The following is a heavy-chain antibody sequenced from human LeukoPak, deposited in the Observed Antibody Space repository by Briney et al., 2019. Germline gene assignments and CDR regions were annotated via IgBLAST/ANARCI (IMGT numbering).Heavy chain of an antibody. CDR1: GFSLSTSGMR. CDR3: ARSVRGQNDY. D-gene: IGHD3-10*01. J-gene: IGHJ4*02. CDR2: IDRDDDK. V-gene: IGHV2-70*04. Sequence: SGPALVKPTQTLTLTCTFSGFSLSTSGMRVSWIRQPPGKALEWLARIDRDDDKFYSTSLKTRLTISKDTSKNQVVLTMTNMDPVDTATYYCARSVRGQNDYWGQGTLVTVSS.